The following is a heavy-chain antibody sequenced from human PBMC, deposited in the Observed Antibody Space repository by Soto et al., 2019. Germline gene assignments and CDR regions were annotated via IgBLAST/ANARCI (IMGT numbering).Heavy chain of an antibody. V-gene: IGHV3-30*18. CDR2: ISYDGSNK. CDR3: AKDLQYSSSSHYYYMDV. CDR1: GFTFSSYG. Sequence: GGSLRLSCAASGFTFSSYGMHWVRQAPGKGLEWVAVISYDGSNKYYADSMKGQFTISRDNYKNTLYMQMNSLRAEDTAVYYCAKDLQYSSSSHYYYMDVWGKGTTVTVSS. D-gene: IGHD6-6*01. J-gene: IGHJ6*03.